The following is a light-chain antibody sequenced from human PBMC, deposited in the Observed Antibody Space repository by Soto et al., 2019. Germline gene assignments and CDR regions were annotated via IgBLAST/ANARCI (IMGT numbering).Light chain of an antibody. J-gene: IGKJ5*01. CDR3: QLTYIMPLT. CDR2: AAS. Sequence: QMTQSPCTLSGSIGDRVTITCRASQTISSWLAWYQQKPGKAPNLLIFAASNLQSGVPSRFSGSGSGTDFTLTVCSLQPEDFATYLCQLTYIMPLTFGQGTRLEIK. CDR1: QTISSW. V-gene: IGKV1-5*01.